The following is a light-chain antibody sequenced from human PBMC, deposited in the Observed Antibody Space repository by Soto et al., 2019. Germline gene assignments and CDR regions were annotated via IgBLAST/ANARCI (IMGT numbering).Light chain of an antibody. V-gene: IGLV2-18*02. Sequence: QSVLTQPPSVSGSPGQSVTISCTGTSSDVGGYNRVSWHQQPPGKAPKLLIYDVSNRPSGGSTRFSGSKSGNTASLTISGIQAEDEADYYCTSYATGSAYVFGPGTKVTVL. CDR3: TSYATGSAYV. CDR1: SSDVGGYNR. J-gene: IGLJ1*01. CDR2: DVS.